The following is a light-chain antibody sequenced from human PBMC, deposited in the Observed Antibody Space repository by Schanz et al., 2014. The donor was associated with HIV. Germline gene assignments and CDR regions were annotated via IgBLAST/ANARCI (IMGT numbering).Light chain of an antibody. CDR3: SSYTTSSTLV. J-gene: IGLJ2*01. V-gene: IGLV2-14*03. CDR2: DVT. Sequence: QSALTQPASVSGSPGQSITISCTGSSGDARPSDYVSWYQQHPGQAPKLLIYDVTYRPSGISNRFSGSKSAYTASLTISGLQPEDEADYYCSSYTTSSTLVFGGGTKLTVL. CDR1: SGDARPSDY.